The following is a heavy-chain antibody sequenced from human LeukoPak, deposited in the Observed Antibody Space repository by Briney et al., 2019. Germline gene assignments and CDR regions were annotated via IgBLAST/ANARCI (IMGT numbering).Heavy chain of an antibody. CDR1: GFTFDDYA. J-gene: IGHJ3*02. Sequence: GGSLRLSCAASGFTFDDYAMHWVRQAPGKGLEWVSGISWNSGSIGYADSVKGRFTISRDNAKNSLYLQMNSLRAEDTALYYCAKDLAGYSYGTCDAFDIWGQGTMVTVSS. CDR3: AKDLAGYSYGTCDAFDI. V-gene: IGHV3-9*01. D-gene: IGHD5-18*01. CDR2: ISWNSGSI.